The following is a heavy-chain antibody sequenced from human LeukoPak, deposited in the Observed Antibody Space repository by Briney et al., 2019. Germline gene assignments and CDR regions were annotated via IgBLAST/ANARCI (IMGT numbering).Heavy chain of an antibody. CDR2: IDYSGDT. V-gene: IGHV4-59*08. CDR3: FQAQEGIRDFDP. Sequence: SETVSLTFTVFCGSICGFHWRWIRQPAWKALEWIAYIDYSGDTNSNPSLKSRVPIPLDPSKNQFSLRLNPVTAADTAFFFFFQAQEGIRDFDPWGQGTLVTVSS. CDR1: CGSICGFH. D-gene: IGHD3-9*01. J-gene: IGHJ5*02.